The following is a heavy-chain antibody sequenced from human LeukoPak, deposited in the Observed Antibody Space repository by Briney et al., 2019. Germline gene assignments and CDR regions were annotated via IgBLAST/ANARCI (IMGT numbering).Heavy chain of an antibody. CDR3: ARDGAVAGYFWVYYYYGMDV. J-gene: IGHJ6*02. CDR2: ISSSSSYI. CDR1: GFTFSSYS. D-gene: IGHD6-19*01. V-gene: IGHV3-21*01. Sequence: GGSLRLSCAASGFTFSSYSMNWVRQAPGKGLEWVSSISSSSSYIYYADSVKGRFTISRDNAKNSLYLQMNSLRAEDTAVYYCARDGAVAGYFWVYYYYGMDVWGQGTTVTVSS.